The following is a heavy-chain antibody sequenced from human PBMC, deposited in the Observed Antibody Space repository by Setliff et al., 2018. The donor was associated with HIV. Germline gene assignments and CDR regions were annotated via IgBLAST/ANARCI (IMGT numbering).Heavy chain of an antibody. J-gene: IGHJ6*02. Sequence: PSETLSLTCTVSGGSISSGDYYWSWIRQPPGKGLEWIGYIYYSGSTYYNPSLKSRVTISVDTSKNQFSLKLSSVTAADTAVYYCARVEAKVRGATYGMDVWGQGTTVTVSS. CDR3: ARVEAKVRGATYGMDV. V-gene: IGHV4-30-4*08. CDR2: IYYSGST. D-gene: IGHD3-10*01. CDR1: GGSISSGDYY.